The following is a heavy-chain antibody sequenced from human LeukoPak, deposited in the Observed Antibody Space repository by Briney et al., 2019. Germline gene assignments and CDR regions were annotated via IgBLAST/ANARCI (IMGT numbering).Heavy chain of an antibody. J-gene: IGHJ6*02. D-gene: IGHD4-17*01. V-gene: IGHV4-31*03. CDR1: GGSISSGGYY. CDR3: ARARGPDDYGDYHYYYGMDV. Sequence: SETLSLTCTVSGGSISSGGYYWSWIRQHPGKGLEWIGYIYYSGSTYYNPSLKGRVTISVDTSKNQFSLKLSSVTAADTAVYYCARARGPDDYGDYHYYYGMDVWGQGTTVTVSS. CDR2: IYYSGST.